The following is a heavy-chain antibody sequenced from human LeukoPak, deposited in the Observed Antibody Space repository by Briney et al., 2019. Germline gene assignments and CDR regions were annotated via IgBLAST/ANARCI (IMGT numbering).Heavy chain of an antibody. CDR2: IWYDGSNK. D-gene: IGHD3-3*01. V-gene: IGHV3-33*01. J-gene: IGHJ4*02. CDR1: GFTFSSYG. CDR3: ARDSLDFWRGLGAFDY. Sequence: PGGSLRLSCAASGFTFSSYGMHWVRQAPGKGLEWVAVIWYDGSNKYYADSVKGRFTISRDNSKNTLYLQMNSLRAEDTAVYYCARDSLDFWRGLGAFDYWGQGTLVTVSS.